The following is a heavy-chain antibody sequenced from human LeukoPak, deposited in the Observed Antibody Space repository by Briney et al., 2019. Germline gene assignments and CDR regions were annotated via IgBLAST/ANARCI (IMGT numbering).Heavy chain of an antibody. CDR3: ATVWTQYSSSWSPLDY. Sequence: GASVKVSCKVSGYTLTELSMHWVRQAPAKGLEWVGGFDPEDGETIYAQKFQGRVTMTEDTSTDTAYMELSSLRSEDTAVYYCATVWTQYSSSWSPLDYWGQGTLVSVS. V-gene: IGHV1-24*01. J-gene: IGHJ4*02. CDR2: FDPEDGET. D-gene: IGHD6-13*01. CDR1: GYTLTELS.